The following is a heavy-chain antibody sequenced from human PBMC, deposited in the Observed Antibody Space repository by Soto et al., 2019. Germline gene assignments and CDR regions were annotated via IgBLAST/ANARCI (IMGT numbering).Heavy chain of an antibody. D-gene: IGHD7-27*01. Sequence: SETLSLTCTVSGGSISSSSYYWGWIRQPPGKGLEWIGSIYYSGSTYYTPSLKSRVTISVDTSKNQFSLKLSSVTAADTAVYYCARILGIRDYWGQGTLVTVSS. CDR3: ARILGIRDY. J-gene: IGHJ4*02. CDR1: GGSISSSSYY. V-gene: IGHV4-39*01. CDR2: IYYSGST.